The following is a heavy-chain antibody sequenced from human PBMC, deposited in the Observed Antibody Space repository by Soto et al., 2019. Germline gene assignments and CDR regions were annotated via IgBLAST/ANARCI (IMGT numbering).Heavy chain of an antibody. CDR1: GYSFTRYW. Sequence: GESLKISCTGSGYSFTRYWISWVRQMPGKGMEWMGRIDPSESYTNYSPSFQGHVTISSDKSISTAYLQWSSLKASDTAMYSCARHSTMVHKYYYGMDFWGQGTTVTVSS. J-gene: IGHJ6*02. D-gene: IGHD5-12*01. CDR3: ARHSTMVHKYYYGMDF. CDR2: IDPSESYT. V-gene: IGHV5-10-1*01.